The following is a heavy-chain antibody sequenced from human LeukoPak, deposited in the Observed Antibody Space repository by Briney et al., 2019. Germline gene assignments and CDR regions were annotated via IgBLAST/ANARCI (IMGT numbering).Heavy chain of an antibody. Sequence: PGGSLRLSCAASGFTFSSYWVSWVRQAPGKGLEWVANIKQDGSEKYYVDSVKGRFTISRDNAKNSLYLQMNSLRAEDTAVYYCARVSSMIVVVITIVHYGMDVWGQGTTVTVSS. CDR3: ARVSSMIVVVITIVHYGMDV. J-gene: IGHJ6*02. CDR1: GFTFSSYW. V-gene: IGHV3-7*01. CDR2: IKQDGSEK. D-gene: IGHD3-22*01.